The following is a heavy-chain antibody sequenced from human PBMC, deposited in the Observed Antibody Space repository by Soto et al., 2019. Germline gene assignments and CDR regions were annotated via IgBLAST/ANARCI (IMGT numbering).Heavy chain of an antibody. CDR1: GGTFSSYA. Sequence: SVKVSCKASGGTFSSYAISWVRQAPGQGLEWMGGIIPIFGTANYAQKFQGRVTITADESTSTAYMELSSLRSEDTAVYYCARVRRYDSSGDIFRGDFDIWGQGTMVTVSS. CDR3: ARVRRYDSSGDIFRGDFDI. J-gene: IGHJ3*02. D-gene: IGHD3-22*01. CDR2: IIPIFGTA. V-gene: IGHV1-69*13.